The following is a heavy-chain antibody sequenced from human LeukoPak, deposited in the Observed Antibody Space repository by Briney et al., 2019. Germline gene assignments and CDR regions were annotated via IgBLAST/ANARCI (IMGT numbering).Heavy chain of an antibody. Sequence: SETLSLTCAVYSGSFSGYYWSWIRQPPGKGLEWIGEINHSGSTNYNPSLKSRVTISVDTSKNQFSLKLSSVTAADTAVYHCARGGSAGTLVYYYYYGMDVWGQGTTVTVSS. J-gene: IGHJ6*02. D-gene: IGHD6-13*01. CDR1: SGSFSGYY. CDR2: INHSGST. V-gene: IGHV4-34*01. CDR3: ARGGSAGTLVYYYYYGMDV.